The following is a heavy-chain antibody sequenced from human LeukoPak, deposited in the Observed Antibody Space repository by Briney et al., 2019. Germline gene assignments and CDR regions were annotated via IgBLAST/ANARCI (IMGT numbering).Heavy chain of an antibody. CDR3: ARARFGMAGLGGDAFDI. V-gene: IGHV3-30-3*01. CDR2: ISSDGNNK. J-gene: IGHJ3*02. D-gene: IGHD4-23*01. Sequence: QSGGSLRLSCATSGFTFSNYAMHWVRQAPGKGLEWVAVISSDGNNKYYAHSVKGRFTISRDNSKNTLYLQMNSLRADDTTIYYCARARFGMAGLGGDAFDIWGQGTLVTVSS. CDR1: GFTFSNYA.